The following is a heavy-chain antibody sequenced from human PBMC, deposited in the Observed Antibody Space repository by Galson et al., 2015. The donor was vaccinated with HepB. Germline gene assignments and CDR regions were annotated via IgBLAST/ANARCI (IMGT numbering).Heavy chain of an antibody. D-gene: IGHD2-2*01. CDR3: AKDRVRYCSSTSCSPLDY. V-gene: IGHV3-9*01. J-gene: IGHJ4*02. CDR1: GFTFDDYA. CDR2: ISWNSGSI. Sequence: SLRLSCAASGFTFDDYATHWVRQAPGKGLEWVSGISWNSGSIGYADSVKGRFTISRDNAKNSLYLQMNSLRAEDTALYYCAKDRVRYCSSTSCSPLDYWGQGTLVTVSS.